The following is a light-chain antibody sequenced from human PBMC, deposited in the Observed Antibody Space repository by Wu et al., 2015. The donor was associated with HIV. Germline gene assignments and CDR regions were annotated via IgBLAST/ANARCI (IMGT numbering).Light chain of an antibody. CDR3: QHRSNWPWT. J-gene: IGKJ1*01. V-gene: IGKV3D-20*02. CDR2: GAS. Sequence: EIVLTQSPGTLSLSPGERATLSCRASQSVSSSYLAWYQQKPGQAPRLLIYGASNRATGIPARFSGSGSGTDFTLTISSLEPEDFAVYYCQHRSNWPWTFGQGTKVEIK. CDR1: QSVSSSY.